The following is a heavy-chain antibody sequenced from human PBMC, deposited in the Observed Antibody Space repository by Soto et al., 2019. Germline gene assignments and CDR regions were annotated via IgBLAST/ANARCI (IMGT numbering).Heavy chain of an antibody. D-gene: IGHD1-26*01. CDR3: ARDLAKGGGSAGFDY. V-gene: IGHV1-2*04. J-gene: IGHJ4*02. CDR1: GYSFTHYH. Sequence: ASVKVSCKASGYSFTHYHIHWVRQAPGQGLEWLGQINPKSGGKSTAQKFQGWVTMTTDTSISTASMELTRLTSDDTAVYYCARDLAKGGGSAGFDYWGQGTLVTVSS. CDR2: INPKSGGK.